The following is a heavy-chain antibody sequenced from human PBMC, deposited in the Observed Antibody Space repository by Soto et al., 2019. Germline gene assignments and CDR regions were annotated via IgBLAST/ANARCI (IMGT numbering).Heavy chain of an antibody. J-gene: IGHJ6*02. CDR2: IYPGDSDT. D-gene: IGHD1-26*01. CDR1: GYTFSSHW. CDR3: ASTTYSGSYYYYYGMDV. V-gene: IGHV5-51*01. Sequence: GESLKISCKGSGYTFSSHWIGWARQRPGKGLEWMGIIYPGDSDTRYSPSFQGQVTISADKSISTAYLQWISLKASDTGMYYCASTTYSGSYYYYYGMDVWGQGXTVTVPS.